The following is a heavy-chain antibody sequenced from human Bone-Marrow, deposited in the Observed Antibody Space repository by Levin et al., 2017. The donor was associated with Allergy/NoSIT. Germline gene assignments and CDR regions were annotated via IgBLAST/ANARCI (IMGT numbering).Heavy chain of an antibody. J-gene: IGHJ3*02. V-gene: IGHV2-70*01. D-gene: IGHD3-22*01. CDR2: IDWDDDT. CDR1: GIALSTSGTC. CDR3: ARIPDYDTSPYAFEM. Sequence: SGPTLVKPTQTLTLTCTLSGIALSTSGTCLSWIRQPPGKALEWLALIDWDDDTSYSTALKTRLTISKDTSKNQVVLTMTNMDPVDTATYYCARIPDYDTSPYAFEMWGQGTMVTVSS.